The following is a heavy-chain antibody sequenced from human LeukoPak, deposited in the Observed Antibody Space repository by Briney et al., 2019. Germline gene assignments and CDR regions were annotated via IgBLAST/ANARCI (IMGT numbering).Heavy chain of an antibody. J-gene: IGHJ4*02. CDR3: ARVGYYYDSSGRAPIDY. CDR2: IYYSGST. CDR1: GYSISSDYY. Sequence: SETLSLICTVSGYSISSDYYWGWIRQPPGKGLEWIGSIYYSGSTYYNPSLKSRVTISVDTSKNQFSLKLSSVTAADTAVYYCARVGYYYDSSGRAPIDYWGQGTLVTVSS. V-gene: IGHV4-38-2*02. D-gene: IGHD3-22*01.